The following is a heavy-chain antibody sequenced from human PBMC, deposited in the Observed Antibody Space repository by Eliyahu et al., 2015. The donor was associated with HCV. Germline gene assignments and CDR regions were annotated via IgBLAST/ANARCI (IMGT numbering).Heavy chain of an antibody. Sequence: DVQMLESGGTLVQPGGSLXLSCAASGLTLSKYAVSWVRQAPGKGLQWVSLISGSGIDTYYADAVKGRFTIFRDNFKNILYLQMHSLRADDTAVYYCAPEDSSGAPWGQGTLVTVSS. V-gene: IGHV3-23*01. CDR1: GLTLSKYA. J-gene: IGHJ5*02. CDR3: APEDSSGAP. D-gene: IGHD2-15*01. CDR2: ISGSGIDT.